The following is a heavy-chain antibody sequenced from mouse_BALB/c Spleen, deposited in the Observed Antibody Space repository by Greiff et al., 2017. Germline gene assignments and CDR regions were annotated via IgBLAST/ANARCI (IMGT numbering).Heavy chain of an antibody. D-gene: IGHD2-3*01. V-gene: IGHV3-2*02. CDR2: ISYSGST. CDR3: ARDDLYAMDY. J-gene: IGHJ4*01. CDR1: GYSITSDYA. Sequence: EVKLMESGPGLVKPSQSLSLTCTVTGYSITSDYAWNWIRQFPGNKLEWMGYISYSGSTSYNPSLKSRISITRDTSKNQFFLQLNSVTTEDTATYYCARDDLYAMDYWGQGTSVTVSS.